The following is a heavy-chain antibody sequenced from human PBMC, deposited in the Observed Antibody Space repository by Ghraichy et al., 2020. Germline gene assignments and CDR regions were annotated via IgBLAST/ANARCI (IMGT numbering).Heavy chain of an antibody. CDR2: IYYSGST. V-gene: IGHV4-39*01. D-gene: IGHD6-19*01. Sequence: SETLSLTCTVSGGSISSSSYYWSWIRQPPGKGLEWIGSIYYSGSTYYNPSLKSRVTMSVDTSKNQFSLKLTSVTAADTAVYYCASNLQYSSGWYYFDYWGQGTLVSVSS. CDR3: ASNLQYSSGWYYFDY. J-gene: IGHJ4*02. CDR1: GGSISSSSYY.